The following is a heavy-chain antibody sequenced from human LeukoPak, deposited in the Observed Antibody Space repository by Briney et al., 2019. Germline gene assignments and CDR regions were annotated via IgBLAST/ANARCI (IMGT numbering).Heavy chain of an antibody. V-gene: IGHV4-38-2*01. D-gene: IGHD6-13*01. J-gene: IGHJ4*02. CDR3: ASHEYSSSWYFGY. CDR1: GYSISSGYY. CDR2: IYTSGST. Sequence: SETLSLTCAVSGYSISSGYYWGWIRQPPGKGLEWIGRIYTSGSTNYNPSLKSRVTISVDTSKNQFSLKLSSVTAADTAVYYCASHEYSSSWYFGYWGQGTLVTVSS.